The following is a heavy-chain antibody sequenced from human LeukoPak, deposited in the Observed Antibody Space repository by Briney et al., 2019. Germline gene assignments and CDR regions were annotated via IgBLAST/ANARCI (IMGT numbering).Heavy chain of an antibody. CDR2: IYYSGST. J-gene: IGHJ5*02. Sequence: SETLSLTCTVSGLSLSRYYWRWIRQPPGKGLEWVGYIYYSGSTNFNPSLKSRVTRSPDTSKNQFSLKLSSVTAADTAVYYCASIIPGIRIFGVVIKEGWLDPWGQGTLVTVSS. D-gene: IGHD3-3*01. V-gene: IGHV4-59*12. CDR3: ASIIPGIRIFGVVIKEGWLDP. CDR1: GLSLSRYY.